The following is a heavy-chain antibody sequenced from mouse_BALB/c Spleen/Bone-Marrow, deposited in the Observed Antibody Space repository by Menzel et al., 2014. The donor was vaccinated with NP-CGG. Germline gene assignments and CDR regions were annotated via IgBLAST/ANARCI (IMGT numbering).Heavy chain of an antibody. J-gene: IGHJ3*01. D-gene: IGHD2-4*01. CDR3: GRGNYDYDSWFGY. V-gene: IGHV1-37*01. CDR1: GYSFTGYF. CDR2: INPYNGDP. Sequence: EVKLVESGPELVKPGASVKISCKASGYSFTGYFMNWMKRSHGKSLEWIGRINPYNGDPFYNQKFKGKATLTVDKSSSTAHMELLSLTSEDSAVYYCGRGNYDYDSWFGYWGQGTLVTVSA.